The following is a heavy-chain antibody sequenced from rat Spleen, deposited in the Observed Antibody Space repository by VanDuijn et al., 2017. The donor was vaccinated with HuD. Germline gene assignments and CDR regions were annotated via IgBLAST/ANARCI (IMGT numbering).Heavy chain of an antibody. CDR1: GFTFSNYN. J-gene: IGHJ2*01. D-gene: IGHD1-6*01. V-gene: IGHV5-27*01. Sequence: EGQLVESGGGLVQPGRSLKLSCAASGFTFSNYNMAWFRQAPTKGLEWVEHISTGGGTTYYRDSVKGRFTVSRDNAKSTLNLQMDSLRSENTATYYWATAGYTTGYYYAGGFDYWGQGVMVTVSS. CDR2: ISTGGGTT. CDR3: ATAGYTTGYYYAGGFDY.